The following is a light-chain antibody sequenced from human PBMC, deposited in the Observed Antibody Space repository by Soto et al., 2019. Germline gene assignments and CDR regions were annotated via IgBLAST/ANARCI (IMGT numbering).Light chain of an antibody. V-gene: IGKV1-39*01. CDR2: AAS. CDR3: QQSYNIPRT. CDR1: QSITSY. Sequence: DIQMTQSPSSLSASVGDTVSITCRASQSITSYLNWYQQKPGKAPKLLIFAASSLQSGVPSRFTGSASGTDFTLTISSLQHEHFATYYCQQSYNIPRTFGQGTKVDIK. J-gene: IGKJ1*01.